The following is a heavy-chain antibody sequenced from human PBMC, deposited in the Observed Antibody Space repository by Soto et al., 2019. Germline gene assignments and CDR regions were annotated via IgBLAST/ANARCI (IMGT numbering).Heavy chain of an antibody. Sequence: ASVKVSCKTSGYSYRIYAITWVRQAPGQGLEWMGWISAYNHDTRYAQRFQGRLSMATDTSTSTAYMELRSLRSDDTAVYYCARGERYCSSTSCYAVWGQGTLVTVSS. CDR3: ARGERYCSSTSCYAV. V-gene: IGHV1-18*01. J-gene: IGHJ4*02. CDR1: GYSYRIYA. D-gene: IGHD2-2*01. CDR2: ISAYNHDT.